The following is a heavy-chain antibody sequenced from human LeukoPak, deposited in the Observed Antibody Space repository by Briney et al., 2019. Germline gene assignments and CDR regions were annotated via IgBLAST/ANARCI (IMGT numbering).Heavy chain of an antibody. CDR1: GFTFSSYS. V-gene: IGHV3-48*04. Sequence: GGSLRLSCAASGFTFSSYSMNWVRQAPGKGLEWVSYISSGSSTINYADSVKGRFTISRDNAKNSLYLQMNSLRVEDSAVYYCARMEFQLLYYFDCWGQGTLVTVSS. D-gene: IGHD2-2*01. CDR3: ARMEFQLLYYFDC. J-gene: IGHJ4*02. CDR2: ISSGSSTI.